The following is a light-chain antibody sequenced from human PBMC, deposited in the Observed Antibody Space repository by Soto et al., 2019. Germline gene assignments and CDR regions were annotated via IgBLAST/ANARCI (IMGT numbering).Light chain of an antibody. J-gene: IGKJ1*01. CDR1: QTINSW. Sequence: DIQLTQSPSTPSPSVGDRVTITCRASQTINSWLAWYQQKPGKAPKVLIFDASSLKTGVPSRFSGSGSGTEFALTISNLQPDDFATYYCQQYDSYSSGPFGQGTKVDIK. V-gene: IGKV1-5*01. CDR2: DAS. CDR3: QQYDSYSSGP.